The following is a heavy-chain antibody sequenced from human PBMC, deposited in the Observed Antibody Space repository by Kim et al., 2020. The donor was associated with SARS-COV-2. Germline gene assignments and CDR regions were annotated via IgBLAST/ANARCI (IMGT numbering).Heavy chain of an antibody. CDR1: GFTFSSYG. Sequence: GGSLRLSCAASGFTFSSYGMHWVRQAPGKGLEWVAVISYDGSNKYYADSVKGRFTISRDNSKNTLYLQMNSLRAEDTAVYYCAKSNWNYFDYGMDVWGQGTTVTVSS. J-gene: IGHJ6*02. V-gene: IGHV3-30*18. CDR2: ISYDGSNK. CDR3: AKSNWNYFDYGMDV. D-gene: IGHD1-1*01.